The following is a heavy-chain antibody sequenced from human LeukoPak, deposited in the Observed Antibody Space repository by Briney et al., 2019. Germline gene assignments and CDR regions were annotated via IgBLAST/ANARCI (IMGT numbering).Heavy chain of an antibody. CDR3: ARGTEAFDI. Sequence: PSETLSLTCTVSGGSISSSTYYWVWVRQPPGKGLEWIGSIYYSGSTYYNPSLMSRVTISVDTSKNQFSLKLSSVTATDGAMYYCARGTEAFDIWGQGTMVTVSS. CDR2: IYYSGST. D-gene: IGHD1/OR15-1a*01. V-gene: IGHV4-39*01. CDR1: GGSISSSTYY. J-gene: IGHJ3*02.